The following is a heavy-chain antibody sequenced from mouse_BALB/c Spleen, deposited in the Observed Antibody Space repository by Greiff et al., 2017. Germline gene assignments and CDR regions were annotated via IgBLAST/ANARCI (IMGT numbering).Heavy chain of an antibody. CDR1: GYSFTSYW. CDR3: TRRRNWEAFAY. J-gene: IGHJ3*01. Sequence: VQLQQSGTVLARPGASVKMSCKASGYSFTSYWMHWVKQRPGQGLEWIGAIYPGNSDTSYNQKFKGKAKLTAVTSASTAYMELSSLTNEDSAVYYCTRRRNWEAFAYWGQGTLVTVSA. V-gene: IGHV1-5*01. D-gene: IGHD4-1*01. CDR2: IYPGNSDT.